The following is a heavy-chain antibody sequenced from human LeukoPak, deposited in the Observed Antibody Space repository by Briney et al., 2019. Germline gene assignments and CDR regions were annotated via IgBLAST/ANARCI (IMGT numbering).Heavy chain of an antibody. V-gene: IGHV1-69*04. D-gene: IGHD6-6*01. CDR2: IIPIFGIA. CDR3: ASLSSSSEYYYYGMGV. J-gene: IGHJ6*02. Sequence: SVKVSCKASGGTFSSYAISWVRQAPGQGLEWMGRIIPIFGIANYAQKFQGRVTITADKSTTTAYMELSSLRSEDTAVYYCASLSSSSEYYYYGMGVWGQGTTVTVSS. CDR1: GGTFSSYA.